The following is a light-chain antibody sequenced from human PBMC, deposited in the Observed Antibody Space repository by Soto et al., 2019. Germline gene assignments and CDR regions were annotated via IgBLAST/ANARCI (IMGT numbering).Light chain of an antibody. V-gene: IGLV1-47*01. CDR3: AAWDDSLSGVV. J-gene: IGLJ2*01. CDR2: RNN. Sequence: QPVLTQPPSASGTPGQRVTISCSGSSSNIGSNYVFWYQHLPGTAPKLLIYRNNQRPSGVPDRLSGSKSGTSASLAISGLRSEDETDYYCAAWDDSLSGVVFGGGTKVTVL. CDR1: SSNIGSNY.